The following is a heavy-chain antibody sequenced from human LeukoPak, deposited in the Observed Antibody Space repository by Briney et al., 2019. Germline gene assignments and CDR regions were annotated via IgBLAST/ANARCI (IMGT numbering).Heavy chain of an antibody. CDR1: GFTFSSYW. D-gene: IGHD4-17*01. J-gene: IGHJ4*02. V-gene: IGHV3-7*01. CDR2: IKQDGSEK. CDR3: AREGDYGDLENFDY. Sequence: GGSLRLSCAASGFTFSSYWMSWVRQAPGKGLEWVANIKQDGSEKYYVDSVKGRFTISRDNAKNSLYLQMNSLRAEDTAVYYCAREGDYGDLENFDYWGQGTLVTVSS.